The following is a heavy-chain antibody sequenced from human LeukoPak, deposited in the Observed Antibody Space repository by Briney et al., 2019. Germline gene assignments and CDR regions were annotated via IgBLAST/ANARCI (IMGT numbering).Heavy chain of an antibody. CDR1: GDSVSSNSAA. V-gene: IGHV6-1*01. J-gene: IGHJ3*02. D-gene: IGHD3-3*01. CDR2: TYYRSKWYN. Sequence: SQTLSLTCAISGDSVSSNSAAWNWIRQSPSRGLEWLGRTYYRSKWYNDYAVSVKSRITINPDTSKNQFSLKLSSVTAADTAVYYCARDSSGMIPSITMPTDAFDIWGQGTMVTVSS. CDR3: ARDSSGMIPSITMPTDAFDI.